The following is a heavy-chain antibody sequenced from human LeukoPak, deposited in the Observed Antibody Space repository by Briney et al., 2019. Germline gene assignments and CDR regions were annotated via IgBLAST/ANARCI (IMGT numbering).Heavy chain of an antibody. CDR2: INPNSGGT. D-gene: IGHD3-22*01. J-gene: IGHJ6*02. CDR3: ARASRYYYDSSGPPTHYYYYGMDV. CDR1: GYTFTGYY. Sequence: ASVKVSCKASGYTFTGYYMHWVRQAPGQGLEWMGWINPNSGGTSYAQKFQGRVTMTRGTSISTAYMELSRLRSDDTAVYYCARASRYYYDSSGPPTHYYYYGMDVWGQGTTVTVSS. V-gene: IGHV1-2*02.